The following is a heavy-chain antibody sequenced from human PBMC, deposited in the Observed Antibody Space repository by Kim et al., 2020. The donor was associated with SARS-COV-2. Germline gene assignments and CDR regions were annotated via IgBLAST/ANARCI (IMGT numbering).Heavy chain of an antibody. CDR2: ISSSGTFI. V-gene: IGHV3-48*03. D-gene: IGHD1-7*01. CDR1: GFTFSNYE. Sequence: GGSLRLSCAASGFTFSNYEMNWVRQAPGKGLEWLSYISSSGTFIYYADSVQGRFTISRDNAKNSLYLQMNSLRTEDTAIYYCARDQRATFPGPTWHDPFDIWGQGTMVTVSS. J-gene: IGHJ3*02. CDR3: ARDQRATFPGPTWHDPFDI.